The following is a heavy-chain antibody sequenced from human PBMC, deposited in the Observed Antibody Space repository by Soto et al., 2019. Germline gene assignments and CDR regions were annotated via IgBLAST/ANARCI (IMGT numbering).Heavy chain of an antibody. CDR3: ARAQPYYYDSSGPAPYYLDY. D-gene: IGHD3-22*01. V-gene: IGHV4-34*01. J-gene: IGHJ4*02. CDR1: GGSFSGYY. Sequence: SETLSLTCAVYGGSFSGYYWSWIRQPPGKGLEWIGEINHSGSTNYNPSLKSRVTISVDTSKNQFSLKLSSVTAADTAVYYCARAQPYYYDSSGPAPYYLDYWGQGTLVTVSS. CDR2: INHSGST.